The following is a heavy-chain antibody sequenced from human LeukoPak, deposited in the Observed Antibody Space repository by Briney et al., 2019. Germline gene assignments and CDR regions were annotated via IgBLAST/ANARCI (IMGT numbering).Heavy chain of an antibody. V-gene: IGHV4-39*07. CDR3: AGVNGFGELHQYFQH. Sequence: KPSETLSLTCTVSGGSISSSSYYWGWIRQPPGKGLEWIGSIYHSGSTYYNPSLKSRVTISVDTSKNQFSLKLSSVTAADTAVYYCAGVNGFGELHQYFQHWGQGTLVTVSS. J-gene: IGHJ1*01. D-gene: IGHD3-10*01. CDR1: GGSISSSSYY. CDR2: IYHSGST.